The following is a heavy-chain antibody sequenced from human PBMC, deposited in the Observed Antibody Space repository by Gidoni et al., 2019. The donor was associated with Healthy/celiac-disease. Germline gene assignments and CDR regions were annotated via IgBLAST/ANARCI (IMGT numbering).Heavy chain of an antibody. V-gene: IGHV4-4*07. CDR1: GGSISSYY. Sequence: QVQLQESGPGLVKPSDTLSLTCTVPGGSISSYYWSWIRQPAGKGLEWIGRIYTSGSTNYNPSLKSRVTMSVDTSKNQFSLKLSSVTAADTAVYYCARDLGYGDYADAFDIWGQGTMVTVSS. D-gene: IGHD4-17*01. CDR3: ARDLGYGDYADAFDI. J-gene: IGHJ3*02. CDR2: IYTSGST.